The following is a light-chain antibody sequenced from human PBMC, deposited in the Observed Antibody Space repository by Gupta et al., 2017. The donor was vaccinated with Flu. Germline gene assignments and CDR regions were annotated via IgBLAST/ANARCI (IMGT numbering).Light chain of an antibody. V-gene: IGLV2-14*01. Sequence: SPGQSITIFCTGISSDIGVSWYQQHPGKAPKLMIYEVNNRPSGVSDRFSGSKSGNTASLTISGLQAEDEADYYCSSFTSSNTWVFGGGTKLTVL. CDR2: EVN. CDR3: SSFTSSNTWV. CDR1: SSDIGV. J-gene: IGLJ3*02.